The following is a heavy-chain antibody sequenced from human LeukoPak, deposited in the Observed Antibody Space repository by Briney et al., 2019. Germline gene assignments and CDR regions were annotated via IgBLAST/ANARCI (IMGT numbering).Heavy chain of an antibody. V-gene: IGHV3-23*01. CDR3: AKRREGTNHFDY. Sequence: GGSLRLSCAASGFTSISFVMSWVRQAPGKGLEWVSTISRGAISTYYADSVKGRFTISRETSKNTLCVHMNRLRAEETAVYLCAKRREGTNHFDYWGQGTLDADCS. D-gene: IGHD1-14*01. J-gene: IGHJ4*02. CDR2: ISRGAIST. CDR1: GFTSISFV.